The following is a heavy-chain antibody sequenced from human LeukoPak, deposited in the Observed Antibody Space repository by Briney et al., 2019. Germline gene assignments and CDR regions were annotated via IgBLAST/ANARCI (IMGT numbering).Heavy chain of an antibody. CDR1: GFTFSSYG. V-gene: IGHV3-30*18. D-gene: IGHD2-15*01. Sequence: PGGSLRLSCAASGFTFSSYGMHWVRQAPGKGLEWVAVISYDGSNKYYADSVKGRFTISRDNAKNSLYLQMNSLRAEDTALHYCAKASCSGDSCYFDYWGQGTLVTVSS. CDR2: ISYDGSNK. J-gene: IGHJ4*02. CDR3: AKASCSGDSCYFDY.